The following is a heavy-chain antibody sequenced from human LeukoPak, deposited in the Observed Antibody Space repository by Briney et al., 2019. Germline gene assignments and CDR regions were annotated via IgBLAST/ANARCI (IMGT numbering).Heavy chain of an antibody. CDR1: GDSLSSGGYS. D-gene: IGHD3-10*01. CDR3: AKVEAYYYGSGNYASYYSYMDV. CDR2: ISYSGST. Sequence: ASETLSLTCEVSGDSLSSGGYSWSWIRQPPGKGLEWIGSISYSGSTYYSPSLKSRVTISIDTSRNQFSLKLSSVTAADTAVYYCAKVEAYYYGSGNYASYYSYMDVWGKGTTVTVSS. V-gene: IGHV4-39*07. J-gene: IGHJ6*03.